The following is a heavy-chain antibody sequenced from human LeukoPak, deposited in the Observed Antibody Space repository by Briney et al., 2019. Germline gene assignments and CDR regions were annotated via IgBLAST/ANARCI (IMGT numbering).Heavy chain of an antibody. CDR3: ARGVVAAPSFWFDP. V-gene: IGHV1-2*02. Sequence: VASVKVSCKASGYTFTGYYMHWVRQAPGQGLEWMGWINPNSGGTNFAQKFQGRVTMTTDTSISTAYMELSSLRSDDTAVYFCARGVVAAPSFWFDPWGQGTLVTVSS. CDR2: INPNSGGT. CDR1: GYTFTGYY. D-gene: IGHD2-15*01. J-gene: IGHJ5*02.